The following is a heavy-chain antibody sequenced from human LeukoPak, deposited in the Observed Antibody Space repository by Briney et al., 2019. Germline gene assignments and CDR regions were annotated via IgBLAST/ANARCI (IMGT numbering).Heavy chain of an antibody. D-gene: IGHD5-18*01. CDR3: AKLGQLWSLSYFDY. V-gene: IGHV3-23*01. CDR1: GFTFSSYG. CDR2: ISGSGGST. J-gene: IGHJ4*02. Sequence: GGTLRLSCAASGFTFSSYGMSWVRQAPGKGLEWVSAISGSGGSTYYADSVKGRFTISRDNSKNTLYLQMNSLRAEDTAVYYCAKLGQLWSLSYFDYWGQGTLVTVSS.